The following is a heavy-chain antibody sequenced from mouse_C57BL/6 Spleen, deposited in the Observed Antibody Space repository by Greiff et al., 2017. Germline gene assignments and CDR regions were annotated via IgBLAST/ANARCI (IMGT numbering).Heavy chain of an antibody. V-gene: IGHV1-59*01. CDR3: ARMKPHWYFDV. Sequence: VQLQQPGAELVRPGTSVKLSCKASGYTFTSYWMHWVKQRPGQGLEWIGVIDPSDSYTNYNQKFKGKATLTVDTSSSTAYMQLSSLTSEDSAVYYCARMKPHWYFDVWGTGTTVTVSS. CDR2: IDPSDSYT. CDR1: GYTFTSYW. J-gene: IGHJ1*03.